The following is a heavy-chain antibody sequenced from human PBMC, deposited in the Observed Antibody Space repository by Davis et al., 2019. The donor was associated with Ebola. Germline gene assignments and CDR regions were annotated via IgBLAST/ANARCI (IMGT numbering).Heavy chain of an antibody. D-gene: IGHD3-10*01. J-gene: IGHJ4*02. CDR1: GFPLSGFS. CDR3: SRDSPIGAGYGSLY. CDR2: ITSFGNT. V-gene: IGHV3-48*02. Sequence: GESLNISCAASGFPLSGFSMNWVRQAPGQGLEWVAYITSFGNTYYADSVKGRFTISRDNVNNSVYLQMNSLRDEDTAVYYCSRDSPIGAGYGSLYWGQGTLVTVSS.